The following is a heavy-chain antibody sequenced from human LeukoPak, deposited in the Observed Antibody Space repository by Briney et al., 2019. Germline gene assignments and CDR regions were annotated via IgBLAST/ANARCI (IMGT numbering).Heavy chain of an antibody. J-gene: IGHJ4*02. D-gene: IGHD2-15*01. V-gene: IGHV3-23*01. CDR1: GFTFSSYA. CDR3: AKTLGYCSGGSCCLHAVDY. CDR2: ISGSGCST. Sequence: PGGSLRLSCAASGFTFSSYAMSWVRQAPGKGLEWVSAISGSGCSTYYADSVKGRFTISRDNSKNTLYLQMNSLRAEDTAVYYCAKTLGYCSGGSCCLHAVDYWGQGTLVTVSS.